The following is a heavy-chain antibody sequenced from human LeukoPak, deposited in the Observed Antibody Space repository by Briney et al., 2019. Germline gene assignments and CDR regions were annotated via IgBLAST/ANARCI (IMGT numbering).Heavy chain of an antibody. J-gene: IGHJ4*02. CDR1: GFTFSSYS. D-gene: IGHD4-17*01. V-gene: IGHV3-21*01. Sequence: GGSLRLSCVASGFTFSSYSMNWVRQAPGKGLEWVSFISSSSSYIYYADSVKGRFTISRDNARNSLYLQMNRLRAEDTAVYYCARDKYGDQYYFDYWGQGTLVTVSS. CDR2: ISSSSSYI. CDR3: ARDKYGDQYYFDY.